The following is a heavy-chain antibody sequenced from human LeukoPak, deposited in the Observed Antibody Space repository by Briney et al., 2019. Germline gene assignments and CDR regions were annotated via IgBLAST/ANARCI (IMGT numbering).Heavy chain of an antibody. V-gene: IGHV4-61*08. CDR1: GGSISSGGYY. CDR2: IYYSGST. D-gene: IGHD6-19*01. Sequence: PSETLSLTCTVSGGSISSGGYYWSWIRQHPGKGLEWIGYIYYSGSTNYNPSLKSRVTISVDTSKNQFSLKLSSVTAADTAVYYCARVSVAVAGAYFDYWGQGTLVTVSS. J-gene: IGHJ4*02. CDR3: ARVSVAVAGAYFDY.